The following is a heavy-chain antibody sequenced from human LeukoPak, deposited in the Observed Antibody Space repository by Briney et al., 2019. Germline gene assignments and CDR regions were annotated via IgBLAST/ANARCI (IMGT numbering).Heavy chain of an antibody. CDR1: GGSISSNSYY. V-gene: IGHV4-39*07. D-gene: IGHD3-10*01. J-gene: IGHJ6*03. CDR3: ARTTMVRGTYYMDV. CDR2: IYYSGST. Sequence: SETLSLTCTVSGGSISSNSYYWGWIRQPPGKGLEWIGSIYYSGSTYYSPSLKSRVTISVDTSKNQFSLKLSSVTAADTAVYYCARTTMVRGTYYMDVWGKGTTVTISS.